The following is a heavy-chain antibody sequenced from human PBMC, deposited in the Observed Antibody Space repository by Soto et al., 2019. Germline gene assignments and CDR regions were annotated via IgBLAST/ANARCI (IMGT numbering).Heavy chain of an antibody. CDR2: ISGSGGST. CDR1: GFTFSTYA. Sequence: PGGSLRLSCAASGFTFSTYAMSWVRQAPGKGLEWVSAISGSGGSTYYADSVKGRFTISRDISKNTLYLQMNSLRAEDTAIYYCAKETYSGSYYGLDMDVWGQGTTVPVSS. D-gene: IGHD1-26*01. J-gene: IGHJ6*02. V-gene: IGHV3-23*01. CDR3: AKETYSGSYYGLDMDV.